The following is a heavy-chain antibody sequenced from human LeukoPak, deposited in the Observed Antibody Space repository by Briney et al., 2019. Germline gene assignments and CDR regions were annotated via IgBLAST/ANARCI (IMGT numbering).Heavy chain of an antibody. V-gene: IGHV4-59*01. Sequence: SETLSLTCTVSGGSISSYYWSWIRQPPGKGLEWIGYIYYSGSTNYNPSLKSRVTISVDTSKNQFSLKLSSVTAADTAVYYCARVSGIAVAGPGEYFQHWGQGTLVTVSS. D-gene: IGHD6-19*01. CDR1: GGSISSYY. CDR3: ARVSGIAVAGPGEYFQH. CDR2: IYYSGST. J-gene: IGHJ1*01.